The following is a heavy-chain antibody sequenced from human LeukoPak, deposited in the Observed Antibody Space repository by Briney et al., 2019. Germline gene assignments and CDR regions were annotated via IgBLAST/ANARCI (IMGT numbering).Heavy chain of an antibody. D-gene: IGHD1-14*01. CDR1: GYTFTGYY. Sequence: ASVKVSCKASGYTFTGYYMHWVRQAPGQGLEWMGWINPNSGGTNYAQKLQGRVTMTTDTSTSTAYMELRSLRSDDTAVYYCAREITGHSNWFDPWGQGTLVTVPS. CDR2: INPNSGGT. J-gene: IGHJ5*02. CDR3: AREITGHSNWFDP. V-gene: IGHV1-2*02.